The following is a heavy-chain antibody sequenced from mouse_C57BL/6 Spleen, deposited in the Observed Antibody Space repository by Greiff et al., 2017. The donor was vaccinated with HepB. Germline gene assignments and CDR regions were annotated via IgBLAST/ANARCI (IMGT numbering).Heavy chain of an antibody. Sequence: QVQLQQSDAELVKPGASVKISCKVSGYTFTDHTIHWMKQRPEQGLEWIGYIYPRDGSTKYNEKFKGKATLTADKSSSTAYMQLNSLTSEDSAVYFCARGRGQGSSGSWFAYWGQGTLVTVSA. V-gene: IGHV1-78*01. CDR1: GYTFTDHT. CDR2: IYPRDGST. D-gene: IGHD3-2*02. CDR3: ARGRGQGSSGSWFAY. J-gene: IGHJ3*01.